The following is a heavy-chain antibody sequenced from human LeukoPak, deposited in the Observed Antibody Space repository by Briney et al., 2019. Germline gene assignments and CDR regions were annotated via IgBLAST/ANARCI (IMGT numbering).Heavy chain of an antibody. V-gene: IGHV3-7*01. CDR1: GFTFSTYW. CDR3: AKGTQQQLPF. D-gene: IGHD6-13*01. J-gene: IGHJ4*02. Sequence: GGSLRLSCAASGFTFSTYWMSWVRQAPGKGLEWVANIKEDGSDKYYVDSVKGRFTISRDNAKNSLYLQMNSLRAEDTAVYYCAKGTQQQLPFWGQGTLVTVSS. CDR2: IKEDGSDK.